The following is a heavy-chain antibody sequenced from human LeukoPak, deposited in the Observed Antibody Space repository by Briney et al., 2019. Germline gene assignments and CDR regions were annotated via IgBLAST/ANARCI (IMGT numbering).Heavy chain of an antibody. CDR2: INPNSGGT. D-gene: IGHD3-10*01. CDR3: ARVATMVRGVTPGGYFDY. Sequence: ASVKVSCKASGYTFTGYYMHWVRQAPGQGLEWMGWINPNSGGTNYAQKFQGRVTMTRDTSISTAYMELSRLRSDDTAVYYCARVATMVRGVTPGGYFDYWGQGTLVTVSS. J-gene: IGHJ4*02. V-gene: IGHV1-2*02. CDR1: GYTFTGYY.